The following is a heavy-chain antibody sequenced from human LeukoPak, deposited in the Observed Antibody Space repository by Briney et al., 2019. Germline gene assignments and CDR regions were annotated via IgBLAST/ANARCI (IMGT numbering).Heavy chain of an antibody. V-gene: IGHV4-61*01. D-gene: IGHD3-3*01. CDR2: IYYSGST. CDR1: SGSISSSSYY. J-gene: IGHJ4*02. CDR3: ARDAPQSGYFDY. Sequence: SETLSLTCTVSSGSISSSSYYWSWIRQPPGKGLEWIGYIYYSGSTNYNPSLKSRVTISVDTSKNQFSLKLSSVTAADTAVYYCARDAPQSGYFDYWGQGTLVTVSS.